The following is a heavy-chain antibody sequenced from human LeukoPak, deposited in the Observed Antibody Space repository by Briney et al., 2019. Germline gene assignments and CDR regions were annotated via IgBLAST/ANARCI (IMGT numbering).Heavy chain of an antibody. V-gene: IGHV3-11*04. J-gene: IGHJ4*02. D-gene: IGHD3-10*01. CDR1: GFTFSHYY. CDR3: ARDHTYYASGCPWGG. Sequence: PGGSLRLSCAAYGFTFSHYYMSWIRQAPGKGLEWVSYISTSGSTIYYADSVKGRFTISRDNAKNSLYLQMNSLRAEDTALYYCARDHTYYASGCPWGGWGQGTQVTVSS. CDR2: ISTSGSTI.